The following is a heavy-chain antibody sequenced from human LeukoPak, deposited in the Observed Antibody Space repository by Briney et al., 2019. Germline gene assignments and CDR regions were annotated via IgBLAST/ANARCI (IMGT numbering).Heavy chain of an antibody. CDR1: GFSVSRCA. Sequence: GGSLRLSCAASGFSVSRCALSWVRQAPGKGLEWLANIKNNGRKNYYAASVKGRFSISRDNSQNTVYLVMSILGAEDTAGYYCAKDHLSDGWPTFENWGQGVLVTVSS. D-gene: IGHD2-15*01. V-gene: IGHV3-23*05. CDR3: AKDHLSDGWPTFEN. J-gene: IGHJ4*02. CDR2: IKNNGRKN.